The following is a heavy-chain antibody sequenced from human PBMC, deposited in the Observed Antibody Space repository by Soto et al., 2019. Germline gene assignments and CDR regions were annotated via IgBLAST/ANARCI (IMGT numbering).Heavy chain of an antibody. CDR2: IIPIFGTA. CDR3: ARGHDSYEYYGMDV. V-gene: IGHV1-69*12. CDR1: GGTFSSYA. J-gene: IGHJ6*02. Sequence: QVQLVQSGAEVKKPGSSVKVSSKASGGTFSSYAISWVRQAPGQGLEWMGGIIPIFGTANYAQKFQGRVTITADESTSTAYMELSSLRSEDTAVYYCARGHDSYEYYGMDVWGQGTTVTVSS.